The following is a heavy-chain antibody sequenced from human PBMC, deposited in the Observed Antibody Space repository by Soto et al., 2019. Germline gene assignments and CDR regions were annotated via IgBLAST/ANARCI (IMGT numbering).Heavy chain of an antibody. J-gene: IGHJ6*02. Sequence: ASVKVSCKASGYTFTSYDINWVRQATGQGLEWMGWMNPNSGNTGCAQKFQGRVTMTRNTSISTAYMELSSLRSEDTAVYYCARGKHYDFWSGYYITKDYYYYGMDVWGQGTTVTVSS. CDR3: ARGKHYDFWSGYYITKDYYYYGMDV. CDR2: MNPNSGNT. V-gene: IGHV1-8*01. D-gene: IGHD3-3*01. CDR1: GYTFTSYD.